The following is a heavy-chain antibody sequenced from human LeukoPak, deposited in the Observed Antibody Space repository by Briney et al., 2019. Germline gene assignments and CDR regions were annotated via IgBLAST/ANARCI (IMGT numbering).Heavy chain of an antibody. D-gene: IGHD3-3*01. CDR1: GFTFSGYW. Sequence: GGSLRLSCAASGFTFSGYWMHWVRQVPEKGLVLVSRIDNGGSGTTYADSVKGRFTVSRDNAKNTLYLQMNSLRAEDTAIYYCARGGGWVTLFRVVQYMDVWGKGTTVTVSS. CDR2: IDNGGSGT. V-gene: IGHV3-74*01. CDR3: ARGGGWVTLFRVVQYMDV. J-gene: IGHJ6*03.